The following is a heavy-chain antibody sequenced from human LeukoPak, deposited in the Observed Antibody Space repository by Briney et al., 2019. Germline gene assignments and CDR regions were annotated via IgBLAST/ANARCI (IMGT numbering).Heavy chain of an antibody. D-gene: IGHD2-15*01. V-gene: IGHV1-18*01. CDR3: ARDHPWRSPAYFDY. J-gene: IGHJ4*02. Sequence: ASVKVSCKASGYTFTSYGISWVRQAPGQGLEWMGWISAYNGNTNYAQKLQGRVTMTTDTSTSTAYMELRSLRSDDTAVYYCARDHPWRSPAYFDYWGQGTLVTVSS. CDR2: ISAYNGNT. CDR1: GYTFTSYG.